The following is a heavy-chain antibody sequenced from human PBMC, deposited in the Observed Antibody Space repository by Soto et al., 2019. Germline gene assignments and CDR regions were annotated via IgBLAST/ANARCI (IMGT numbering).Heavy chain of an antibody. CDR3: ARDRARTFSNYYYGMDV. Sequence: GGSLRLSCAASGFTFSSYSMDWVRQAPGKGLEWVSYISSSSSTIYYADSVKGRFTISRDNAKNSLYLQMNSLRDEDTAVYYCARDRARTFSNYYYGMDVWGQGTTVTVSS. CDR1: GFTFSSYS. D-gene: IGHD1-1*01. V-gene: IGHV3-48*02. J-gene: IGHJ6*02. CDR2: ISSSSSTI.